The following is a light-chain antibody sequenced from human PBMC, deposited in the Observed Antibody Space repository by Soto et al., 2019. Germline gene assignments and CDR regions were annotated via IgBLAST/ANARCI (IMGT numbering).Light chain of an antibody. J-gene: IGLJ3*02. Sequence: QSALTQPASVSGSPGQSITISCTGTSSDVGSYNLVSWYQQHPGKAPKLMIYEGSKRPSGVSNRFSGSKSGNTASLTISGLQAEDEAAYYCCSYAGSSTWVFGGGTQLTVL. CDR1: SSDVGSYNL. CDR3: CSYAGSSTWV. CDR2: EGS. V-gene: IGLV2-23*01.